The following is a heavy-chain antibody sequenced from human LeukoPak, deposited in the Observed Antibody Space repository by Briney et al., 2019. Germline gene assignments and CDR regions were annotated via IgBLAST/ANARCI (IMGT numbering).Heavy chain of an antibody. CDR1: GGSISSYY. Sequence: PSETLSPTCSVSGGSISSYYWSWIRQPPGKGLEWIGYIHNRGSTNYNPSLKSRVTISVDTSKNQFSLKLTSVTAADTAVYYCARAPYSSSWYYFDSWGQGTLVTVSS. J-gene: IGHJ4*02. CDR2: IHNRGST. D-gene: IGHD6-13*01. CDR3: ARAPYSSSWYYFDS. V-gene: IGHV4-59*01.